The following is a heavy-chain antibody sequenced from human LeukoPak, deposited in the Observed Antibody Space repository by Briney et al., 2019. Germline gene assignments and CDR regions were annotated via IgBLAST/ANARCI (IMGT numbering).Heavy chain of an antibody. CDR1: GYTFTSYY. D-gene: IGHD6-13*01. V-gene: IGHV1-2*04. J-gene: IGHJ4*02. Sequence: ASVKVSCKASGYTFTSYYMHWVRQAPGQGLEWMGIINPSGGSTSYAQKFQGWVTMTRDTSISTAYMELSRLRSVDTAVYYCAREDSSSWFWGQGTLVTVSS. CDR3: AREDSSSWF. CDR2: INPSGGST.